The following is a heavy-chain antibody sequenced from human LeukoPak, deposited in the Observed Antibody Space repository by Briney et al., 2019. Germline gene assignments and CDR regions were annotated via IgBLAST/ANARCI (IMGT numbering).Heavy chain of an antibody. Sequence: GGSLRLSWAASGFTFDDYAMHWVRQAPGEGLEWVSGISWSSGNIDYADSVKGRFTISRDNAKNSLYLQMNSLRDEDTALYYCAKGAHYYDSSGYSGVDSWGQGTLVTVSS. CDR2: ISWSSGNI. CDR3: AKGAHYYDSSGYSGVDS. V-gene: IGHV3-9*01. J-gene: IGHJ4*02. CDR1: GFTFDDYA. D-gene: IGHD3-22*01.